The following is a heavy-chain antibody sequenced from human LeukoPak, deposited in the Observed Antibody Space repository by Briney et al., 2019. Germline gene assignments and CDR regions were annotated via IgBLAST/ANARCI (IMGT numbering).Heavy chain of an antibody. CDR1: GFTFSKYA. CDR3: AKDSSVPYGITE. J-gene: IGHJ4*02. V-gene: IGHV3-23*01. CDR2: ISPSDGNT. D-gene: IGHD4-17*01. Sequence: GWSLRLSCAASGFTFSKYAMSWVPQAPGKGGEWVSAISPSDGNTFYADSVKGRFTISRDNSKNTLTLQMNSLRAEDTALYYCAKDSSVPYGITEWGQGTLVTVSS.